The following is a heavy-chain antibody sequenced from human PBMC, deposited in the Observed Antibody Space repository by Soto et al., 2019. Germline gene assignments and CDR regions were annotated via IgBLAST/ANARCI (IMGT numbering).Heavy chain of an antibody. V-gene: IGHV3-23*01. CDR3: AKGAYGDYGEFDY. J-gene: IGHJ4*02. CDR1: GFTFSSYA. D-gene: IGHD4-17*01. Sequence: EVQLLESGGGLVQPGRSVRLSCAASGFTFSSYAMSWVRQAPGKGLEWVSSISGSGGNTHYADSVKGRFTTSRDNSKNTLYLQMNSLRAEDTAVYYCAKGAYGDYGEFDYWGQGTLVTVSS. CDR2: ISGSGGNT.